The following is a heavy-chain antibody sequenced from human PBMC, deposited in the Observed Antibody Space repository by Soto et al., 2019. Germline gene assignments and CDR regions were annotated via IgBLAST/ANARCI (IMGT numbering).Heavy chain of an antibody. D-gene: IGHD2-2*01. Sequence: GGSLRLSCAASGFTFTTAWINWVRQAPGKGLEWVGRIKSKTDGGTPDFAAPVRGRFAISRDDSKSMLYLQMNSLKTEDTAVYYCTTDIVVVPAAIVALDYWGQGTLVTVSS. J-gene: IGHJ4*02. CDR1: GFTFTTAW. CDR3: TTDIVVVPAAIVALDY. V-gene: IGHV3-15*07. CDR2: IKSKTDGGTP.